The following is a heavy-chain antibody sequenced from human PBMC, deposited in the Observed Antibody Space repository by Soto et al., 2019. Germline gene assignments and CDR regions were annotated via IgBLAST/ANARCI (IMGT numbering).Heavy chain of an antibody. D-gene: IGHD2-2*01. CDR2: ISYDGSNK. J-gene: IGHJ4*02. CDR1: GFTFSSYG. V-gene: IGHV3-30*18. Sequence: LGGSLRLSCAASGFTFSSYGMHWVRQAPGKGLEWVAVISYDGSNKYYADSVKGRFTISRDNSKNTLYLQMNSLRAEDTAVYYCANAFDPTDCSSTSCYLSWGQGTLVTVSS. CDR3: ANAFDPTDCSSTSCYLS.